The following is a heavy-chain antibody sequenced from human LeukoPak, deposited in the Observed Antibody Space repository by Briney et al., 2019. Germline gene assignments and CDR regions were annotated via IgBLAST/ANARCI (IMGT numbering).Heavy chain of an antibody. CDR1: GYTFTSYG. J-gene: IGHJ6*02. CDR2: ISAYNGNT. V-gene: IGHV1-18*01. D-gene: IGHD3-10*01. Sequence: ASVKVSCKASGYTFTSYGISWVRQAPGQGLEWMGWISAYNGNTNYAQKLQGRVTMTTDTSTSTANMELRSLRSDDTAVYYCARDGSGSYMFSRRNSYGMDVWGQGTTVTVSS. CDR3: ARDGSGSYMFSRRNSYGMDV.